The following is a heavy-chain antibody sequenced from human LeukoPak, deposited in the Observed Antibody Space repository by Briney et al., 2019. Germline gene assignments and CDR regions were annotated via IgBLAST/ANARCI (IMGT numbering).Heavy chain of an antibody. CDR1: GGTFSSYA. J-gene: IGHJ4*02. CDR3: ARATPYYGAVY. D-gene: IGHD4-17*01. CDR2: IIPILGIA. Sequence: GASVKVSCKASGGTFSSYAIGWVRQAPGQGLEWMGRIIPILGIANYAQKFQGRVTITADKSTSTAYMELSSLRSEDTAVYYCARATPYYGAVYWGQGTLVTVSS. V-gene: IGHV1-69*04.